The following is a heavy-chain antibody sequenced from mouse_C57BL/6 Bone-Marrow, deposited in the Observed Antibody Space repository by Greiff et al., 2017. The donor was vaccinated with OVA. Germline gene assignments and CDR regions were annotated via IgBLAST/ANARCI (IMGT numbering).Heavy chain of an antibody. V-gene: IGHV1-50*01. CDR3: ARSGTGTSYFDY. D-gene: IGHD4-1*01. J-gene: IGHJ2*01. CDR2: IDPSDSYT. Sequence: VQLQQPGAELVKPGASVKLSCKASGYTFTSYWLQWVKQRPGQGLEWIGEIDPSDSYTNYNQKFKGKVTLTVDTSSSTAYMQLSSLTSEDSAVYYCARSGTGTSYFDYWGQGTTLTVSS. CDR1: GYTFTSYW.